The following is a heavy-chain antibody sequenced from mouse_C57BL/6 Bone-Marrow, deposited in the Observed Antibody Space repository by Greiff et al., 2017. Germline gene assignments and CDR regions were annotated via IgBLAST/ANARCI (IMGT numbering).Heavy chain of an antibody. CDR3: ARHDYSNYYYAMDY. J-gene: IGHJ4*01. D-gene: IGHD2-5*01. Sequence: EVQVVESGGGLVQPGGSLKLSCAASGFTFSDYGMAWVRQAPRKGPEWVAFISNLAYSIYYADTVTGRFTISRENAKNTLYLEMSSLRSEDTAMYYCARHDYSNYYYAMDYWGQGTSVTVSS. CDR1: GFTFSDYG. CDR2: ISNLAYSI. V-gene: IGHV5-15*01.